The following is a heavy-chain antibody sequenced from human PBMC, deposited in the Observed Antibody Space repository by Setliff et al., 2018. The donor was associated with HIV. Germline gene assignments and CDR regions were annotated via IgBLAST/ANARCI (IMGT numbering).Heavy chain of an antibody. CDR1: GYSISSGFY. V-gene: IGHV3-11*01. Sequence: LSLTCNVSGYSISSGFYWGWIRQPPGKGLEWLSYISGSGGNIYYADSVKGRFTISRDNAQNSLYLQMNSLRADDTAVYYCARNGRSSGWIDVFDIWGQATKVTVSS. CDR2: ISGSGGNI. D-gene: IGHD3-9*01. CDR3: ARNGRSSGWIDVFDI. J-gene: IGHJ3*02.